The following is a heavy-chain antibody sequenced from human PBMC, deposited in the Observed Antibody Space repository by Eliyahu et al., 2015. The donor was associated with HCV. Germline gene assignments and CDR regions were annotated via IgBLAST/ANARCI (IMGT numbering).Heavy chain of an antibody. V-gene: IGHV4-39*07. CDR3: AREGVAATWDY. Sequence: QLQLQESGPGLVKPSETLSLTCTVSGXXISSSSYYWGWIRQPPGKGLEWIGSIYYSGSTYXXPSLKSRVTISVDTSKNQFSLKLSSVTAADTAVYYCAREGVAATWDYWGQGTLVTVSS. CDR1: GXXISSSSYY. D-gene: IGHD2-15*01. J-gene: IGHJ4*02. CDR2: IYYSGST.